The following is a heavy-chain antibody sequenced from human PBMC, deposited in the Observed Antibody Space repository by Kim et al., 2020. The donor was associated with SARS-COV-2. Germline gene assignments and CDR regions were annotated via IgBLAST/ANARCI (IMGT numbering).Heavy chain of an antibody. CDR3: ARDFGDLDVGYYGMDV. Sequence: GGSLRLSCAASGFTFSSYAMHWVRQAPGKGLEWVAVISYDGSNKYYADSVKGRFTISRDNSKNTLYLQMNSLRAEDTAVYYCARDFGDLDVGYYGMDVWGQGTTVTVSS. CDR2: ISYDGSNK. CDR1: GFTFSSYA. D-gene: IGHD3-16*01. J-gene: IGHJ6*02. V-gene: IGHV3-30*04.